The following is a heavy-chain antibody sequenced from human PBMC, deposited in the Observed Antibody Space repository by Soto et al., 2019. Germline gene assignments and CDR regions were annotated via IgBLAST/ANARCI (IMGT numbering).Heavy chain of an antibody. D-gene: IGHD6-6*01. CDR3: VRRKCSNAFDI. CDR2: IYWDDDK. V-gene: IGHV2-5*02. CDR1: GFSLSTRGVG. Sequence: QITLKESGPTLVKPTQTLTLACTFSGFSLSTRGVGVGWIRQPPGKALEWLALIYWDDDKRYSPSQKSRVTITKDTSKSQVVLRMANMDPVDTATYYCVRRKCSNAFDIWGQGTMVTVSS. J-gene: IGHJ3*02.